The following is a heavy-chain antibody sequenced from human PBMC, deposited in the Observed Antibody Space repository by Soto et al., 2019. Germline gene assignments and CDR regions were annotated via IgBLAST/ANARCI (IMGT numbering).Heavy chain of an antibody. V-gene: IGHV3-74*01. CDR3: ARGIPNVYGTDV. Sequence: GGSLRLSCAGSGFTFSSYWMHWVRQAPGKGLVWVSRIKSDGSNTSYADSVKGRFTISRDNAENTVYLQMNSLRAEDTAVYYCARGIPNVYGTDVWGQGTSVTVSS. J-gene: IGHJ6*02. D-gene: IGHD5-18*01. CDR2: IKSDGSNT. CDR1: GFTFSSYW.